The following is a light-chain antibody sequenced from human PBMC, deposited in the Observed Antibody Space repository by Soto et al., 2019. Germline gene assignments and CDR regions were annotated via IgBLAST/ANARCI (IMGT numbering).Light chain of an antibody. J-gene: IGKJ4*01. CDR2: GAY. CDR3: QQYNSYSPLT. V-gene: IGKV1-5*01. CDR1: QSISTS. Sequence: DIQMTQSASSLSASVGDRVTITCRTSQSISTSLNWYQQKAGKAPKLLIYGAYTLQSGVPSRFSGSGSGTEFTLTISFLQPDDFATYYCQQYNSYSPLTFGGGTKVDIK.